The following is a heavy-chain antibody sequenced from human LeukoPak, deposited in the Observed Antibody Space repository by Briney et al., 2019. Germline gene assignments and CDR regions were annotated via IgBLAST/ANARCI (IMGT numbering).Heavy chain of an antibody. V-gene: IGHV1-69*05. CDR1: GGTFSSYA. D-gene: IGHD4-11*01. CDR2: IIPIFGTA. Sequence: SVKVSCKVSGGTFSSYAISWVRQTPGQGLEWMGRIIPIFGTANYAQKFQGRVTITTDESTSTAYMELSSLGSEDTAVYYCARGPRHQMTTVTYYFDYWGQGTLVTVSS. J-gene: IGHJ4*02. CDR3: ARGPRHQMTTVTYYFDY.